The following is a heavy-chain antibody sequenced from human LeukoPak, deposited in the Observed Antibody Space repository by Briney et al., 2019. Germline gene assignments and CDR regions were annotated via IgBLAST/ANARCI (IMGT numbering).Heavy chain of an antibody. D-gene: IGHD6-13*01. J-gene: IGHJ4*02. V-gene: IGHV1-3*01. Sequence: GASVKVSCKASQYSFSDYAIHWVRQAPGQRLEWMGWINAGNGNTKYSQKFQGRVTITRDTSASTAYMELSSLRSEDTAVYYCARGEAAAGTSSFDYWGQGTLVTVSS. CDR1: QYSFSDYA. CDR3: ARGEAAAGTSSFDY. CDR2: INAGNGNT.